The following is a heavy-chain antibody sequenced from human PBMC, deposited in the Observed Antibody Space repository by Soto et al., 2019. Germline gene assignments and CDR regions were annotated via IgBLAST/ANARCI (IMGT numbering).Heavy chain of an antibody. CDR1: GFTFSSYA. CDR3: AKRRGAGGHFDY. J-gene: IGHJ4*02. V-gene: IGHV3-23*01. CDR2: VSIGGST. Sequence: DVQLLESGGGLVQPEGSLRLSCAASGFTFSSYAMCWVRQGPGKGLEWVAVVSIGGSTLYADSVRGRFTISRDNSKNTLSLQMNSLTAEDTAVYFCAKRRGAGGHFDYWGQGALVTVSS. D-gene: IGHD2-15*01.